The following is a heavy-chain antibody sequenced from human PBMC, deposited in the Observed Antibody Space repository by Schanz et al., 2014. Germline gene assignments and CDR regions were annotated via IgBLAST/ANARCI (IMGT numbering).Heavy chain of an antibody. CDR3: TDGSAR. V-gene: IGHV3-15*01. CDR2: FKSNVDGGTT. J-gene: IGHJ4*02. Sequence: EVQLEESGGGLVKPGGSLRLSCAASGFTFSSYAMHWVRQAPGRGLQWVGRFKSNVDGGTTDYAAPVKGRFTISRDDSKNTLSLQMNSLKTEDTAVYYCTDGSARWGQGTLVTVSS. D-gene: IGHD3-22*01. CDR1: GFTFSSYA.